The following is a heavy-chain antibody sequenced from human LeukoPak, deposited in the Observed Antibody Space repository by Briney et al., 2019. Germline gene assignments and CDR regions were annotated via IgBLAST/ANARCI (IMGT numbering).Heavy chain of an antibody. J-gene: IGHJ4*02. D-gene: IGHD2-8*01. CDR1: GITFSTYW. CDR2: IYSDGSRP. CDR3: ARVSVLGMVYYYDY. Sequence: GGSLRLSCAASGITFSTYWMHWVRQAPGKELVWVSRIYSDGSRPSYADSVRGRFTISRDNAKNTLYLQMNGLEAEDTAVYYCARVSVLGMVYYYDYWGQGTLVTVSS. V-gene: IGHV3-74*01.